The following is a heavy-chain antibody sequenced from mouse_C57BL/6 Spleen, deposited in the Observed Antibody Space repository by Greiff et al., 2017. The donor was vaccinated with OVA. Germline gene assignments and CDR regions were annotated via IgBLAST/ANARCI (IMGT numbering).Heavy chain of an antibody. V-gene: IGHV1-76*01. CDR1: GYTFTDYY. J-gene: IGHJ3*01. CDR3: ARDYYGSSYWFAY. Sequence: VQLQQSGAELVRPGASVKLSCKASGYTFTDYYINWVKQRPGQGLEWIARIYPGSGNTYYNEKFKGKATLTAEKSSSTAYMQLSSLTSEDSAVYFCARDYYGSSYWFAYWGQGTLVTVSA. D-gene: IGHD1-1*01. CDR2: IYPGSGNT.